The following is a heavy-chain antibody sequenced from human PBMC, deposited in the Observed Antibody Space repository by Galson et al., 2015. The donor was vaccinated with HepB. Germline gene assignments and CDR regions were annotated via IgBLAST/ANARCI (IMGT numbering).Heavy chain of an antibody. CDR1: GFALSNYG. CDR2: FGTSGDKT. V-gene: IGHV3-23*01. Sequence: SLRLSCAASGFALSNYGMNWVRQAPGKGLEWVSGFGTSGDKTSYADSVKGRFTISRDNSRNTLYLQMNSLRAEDTAVYYCAKTLFVPTDCWGQGTLVTVSS. CDR3: AKTLFVPTDC. J-gene: IGHJ4*02.